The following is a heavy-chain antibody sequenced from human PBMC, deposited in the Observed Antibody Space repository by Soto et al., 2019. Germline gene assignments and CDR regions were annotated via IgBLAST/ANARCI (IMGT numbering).Heavy chain of an antibody. CDR3: ARLAAMEDY. Sequence: QVQLVESGGGVVQPGRSLRLSCAASGFTFSSYGMHWVRQAPGKGLEWVAVIWYDGSNKYYTDSVKGRFTISRDNSKNTLYLQMNSLRAEDTAVYYCARLAAMEDYWGQGTLVTVSS. D-gene: IGHD5-18*01. CDR1: GFTFSSYG. J-gene: IGHJ4*02. V-gene: IGHV3-33*01. CDR2: IWYDGSNK.